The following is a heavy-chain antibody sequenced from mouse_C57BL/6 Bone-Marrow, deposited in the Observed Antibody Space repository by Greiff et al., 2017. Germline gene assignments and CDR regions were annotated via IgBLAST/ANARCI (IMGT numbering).Heavy chain of an antibody. D-gene: IGHD1-1*02. Sequence: VQLKQSGPELVKPGASVKISCKASGYTFTDYYMNWVKQSHGKSLEWIGDINPNNGGTSYNQKFKGKATLTVDKSSSTAYMELRSLTSEDSAVYYCATWWGFAYWGQGTLVTVSA. V-gene: IGHV1-26*01. CDR3: ATWWGFAY. CDR2: INPNNGGT. CDR1: GYTFTDYY. J-gene: IGHJ3*01.